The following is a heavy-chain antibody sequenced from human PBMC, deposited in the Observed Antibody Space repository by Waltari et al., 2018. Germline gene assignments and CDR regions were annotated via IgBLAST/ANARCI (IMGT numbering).Heavy chain of an antibody. D-gene: IGHD6-19*01. V-gene: IGHV4-38-2*01. CDR2: IYHSGST. Sequence: QVQLQESGPGLVKPSETLSLTCAVSGYSISRCSYWGWFRQPPGKGLEWIWSIYHSGSTYYNPSLKSRFTISVDTSKNQFSLKLSSVTAADTAVYYCARTVAGYWYFDLWGRGTLVTVSS. CDR1: GYSISRCSY. J-gene: IGHJ2*01. CDR3: ARTVAGYWYFDL.